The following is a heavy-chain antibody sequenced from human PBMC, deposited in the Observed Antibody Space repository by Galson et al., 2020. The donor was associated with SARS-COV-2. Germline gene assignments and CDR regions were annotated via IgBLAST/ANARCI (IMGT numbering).Heavy chain of an antibody. CDR1: VFTFSNYW. J-gene: IGHJ1*01. CDR3: ARIESRASQYFQF. V-gene: IGHV3-7*03. D-gene: IGHD3-22*01. Sequence: GESLKISCAASVFTFSNYWMTWVRQAPGKGLEWVAKIQADGRDTWYLGSVKGRFTMSRDNAGNSVYLQMNSLTAEDTAVYYCARIESRASQYFQFWGQGTLATVSS. CDR2: IQADGRDT.